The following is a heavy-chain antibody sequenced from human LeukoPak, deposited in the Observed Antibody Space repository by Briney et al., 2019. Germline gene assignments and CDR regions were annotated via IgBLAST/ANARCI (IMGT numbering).Heavy chain of an antibody. D-gene: IGHD1-26*01. Sequence: GASVKVSCKASGGTFISYAISWVRPAPGQGLAWMGGIIPIFGTANYAQKFQGRVTITTDESTSTAYMELSSLRSEDTAVYYCARDSGIVGATTYWFDPWGQGTLVTVSS. CDR2: IIPIFGTA. V-gene: IGHV1-69*05. J-gene: IGHJ5*02. CDR3: ARDSGIVGATTYWFDP. CDR1: GGTFISYA.